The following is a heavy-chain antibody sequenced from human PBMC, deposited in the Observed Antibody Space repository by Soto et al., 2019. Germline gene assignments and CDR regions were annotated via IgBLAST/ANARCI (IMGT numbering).Heavy chain of an antibody. J-gene: IGHJ4*02. Sequence: SDTLSLTCTVAGGPLNSYYWSWIRQPTGKGLEWIGYIYYSGSTNYNPSLKSRVTISVDTSKNQFSLKLSSVTAADTAVYYCARGKRRGYSGYDSEIDLDYWGQGTLVTVSS. D-gene: IGHD5-12*01. CDR2: IYYSGST. CDR1: GGPLNSYY. V-gene: IGHV4-59*01. CDR3: ARGKRRGYSGYDSEIDLDY.